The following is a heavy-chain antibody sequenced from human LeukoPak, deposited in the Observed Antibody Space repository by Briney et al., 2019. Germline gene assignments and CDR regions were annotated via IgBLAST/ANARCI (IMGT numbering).Heavy chain of an antibody. CDR1: GLIFDNYA. CDR3: AREASGNYHVFDS. CDR2: ITNSGRST. J-gene: IGHJ4*02. V-gene: IGHV3-11*04. Sequence: GGSLRLSCVASGLIFDNYAMNWIRQAPGKGLEWVSYITNSGRSTNHADAVKGRFTISRDNAKKSVYLDMTDLRVEDTAVYYCAREASGNYHVFDSWGQGTLVTVSS. D-gene: IGHD1-26*01.